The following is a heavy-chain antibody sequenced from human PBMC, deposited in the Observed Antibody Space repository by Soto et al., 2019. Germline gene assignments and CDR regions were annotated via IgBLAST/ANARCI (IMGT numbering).Heavy chain of an antibody. CDR1: GSTPSSYA. V-gene: IGHV3-30-3*01. CDR2: ISYEGNNK. CDR3: ARDRGRGIPAAEMNWFDP. Sequence: PVGSLRLSCAASGSTPSSYAMNWVRQAPGRGLEWVAIISYEGNNKHYADSVKGGFTISRDNSKNTLYLQMNSLRAEDTAVYYCARDRGRGIPAAEMNWFDPWGQGTQVTLSS. D-gene: IGHD6-13*01. J-gene: IGHJ5*02.